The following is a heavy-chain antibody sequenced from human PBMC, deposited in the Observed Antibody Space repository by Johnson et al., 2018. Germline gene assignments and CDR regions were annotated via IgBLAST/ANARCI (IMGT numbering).Heavy chain of an antibody. CDR2: ISSSSSYI. CDR1: GFTFSSYS. D-gene: IGHD4-17*01. CDR3: ARSQSAYYGDYVGAEYFQH. Sequence: VQLVESGGGLVKPGGSLRLSCAASGFTFSSYSMNWVRQAPGKGLEWVSSISSSSSYIHYAASLKGRFTISRDNAKNSLYLQMNSLRAEDTAVYYCARSQSAYYGDYVGAEYFQHWGQGTLVTVSS. J-gene: IGHJ1*01. V-gene: IGHV3-21*01.